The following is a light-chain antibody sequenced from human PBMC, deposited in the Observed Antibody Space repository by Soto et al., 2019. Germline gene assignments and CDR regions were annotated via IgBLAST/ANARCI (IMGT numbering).Light chain of an antibody. CDR1: QSIGGNF. CDR3: QQYGTPRSVT. J-gene: IGKJ5*01. V-gene: IGKV3-20*01. CDR2: GAS. Sequence: ETVMTQSPGTLSLSPGEGATLSCTASQSIGGNFLAWYQQRRGQTPRLIIYGASGRADGIPHRFSGSGFGTDFTLTISKVEPEDFAVYYGQQYGTPRSVTFGQGTRLEIK.